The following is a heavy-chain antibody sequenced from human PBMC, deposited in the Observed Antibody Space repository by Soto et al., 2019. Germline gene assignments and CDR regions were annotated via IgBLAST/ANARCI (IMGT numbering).Heavy chain of an antibody. CDR1: GFTFSSFW. V-gene: IGHV3-7*04. J-gene: IGHJ5*02. CDR3: ARGVLPISSTSWFDP. Sequence: GGSLRLSCEASGFTFSSFWMFWVRQAPGKGLECVAAIKPDGTETNYVDSARGRYTISRDNAENSLFLQMNSLRAEDTAVYYCARGVLPISSTSWFDPWGQGTLVTVSS. CDR2: IKPDGTET. D-gene: IGHD2-2*01.